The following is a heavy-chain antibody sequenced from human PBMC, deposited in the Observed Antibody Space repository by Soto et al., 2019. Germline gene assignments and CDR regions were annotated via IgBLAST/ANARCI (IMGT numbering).Heavy chain of an antibody. CDR1: GFTFSTYR. Sequence: EVQLVESGGGLVKPGGSLRLSCAASGFTFSTYRMNWVRQAPGKGLEWVSLIRSTDSNLYYADSVKGRFSISRDNARNSVYLQMNSLVAEDTAGYYCVIESHDPRDFWGQGTLVTVSS. CDR2: IRSTDSNL. V-gene: IGHV3-21*02. CDR3: VIESHDPRDF. J-gene: IGHJ4*02.